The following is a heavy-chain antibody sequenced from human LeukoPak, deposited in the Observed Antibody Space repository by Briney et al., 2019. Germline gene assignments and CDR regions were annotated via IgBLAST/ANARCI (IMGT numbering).Heavy chain of an antibody. Sequence: PSQTLSLTCTVSGGSISSGDYYWSWIRQPPGKGLEWIGYIYYSGSTYYNPSLKSRVTISVDTSKNQFSLKLSSVTAADTAVYYCARPMVRGVIAFDYWGQGTLVTVSS. D-gene: IGHD3-10*01. CDR1: GGSISSGDYY. J-gene: IGHJ4*02. CDR2: IYYSGST. CDR3: ARPMVRGVIAFDY. V-gene: IGHV4-30-4*08.